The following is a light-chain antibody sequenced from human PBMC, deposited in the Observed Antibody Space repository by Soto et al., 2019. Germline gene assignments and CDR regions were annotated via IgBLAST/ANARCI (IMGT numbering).Light chain of an antibody. J-gene: IGKJ1*01. CDR2: DAS. V-gene: IGKV3-20*01. CDR3: QQYDSIPWT. Sequence: EIVLTQSPGTLSLSPGERATLSCRATESVVSNYLAWYQLKPGQAPRLLIYDASSRATGIPDRFSGSGSGTDFTLTISRLEPEDFAAYYCQQYDSIPWTFGQGTKVDIK. CDR1: ESVVSNY.